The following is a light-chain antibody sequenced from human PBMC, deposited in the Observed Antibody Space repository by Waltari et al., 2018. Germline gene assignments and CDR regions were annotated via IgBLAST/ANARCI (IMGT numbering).Light chain of an antibody. CDR3: QQYNNWPPWT. Sequence: ELVMTQSPATLSVSPGERATLSYRACQSVRNNLVWYQQKHGQAPRLLIYGASTRVTGIPARVSGSGPGTEFTLTISSLQSEDFAGYYCQQYNNWPPWTFGQGTKVEIK. V-gene: IGKV3-15*01. CDR1: QSVRNN. CDR2: GAS. J-gene: IGKJ1*01.